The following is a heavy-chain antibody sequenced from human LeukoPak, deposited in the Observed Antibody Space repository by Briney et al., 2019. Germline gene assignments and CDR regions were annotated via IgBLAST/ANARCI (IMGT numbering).Heavy chain of an antibody. CDR3: ARAERITIFGVVTPGYYYYMDV. CDR2: IIPIFGTA. Sequence: ASVKVSCKASAGTFSSYAISWVRQAPGQGLEWMGGIIPIFGTANYAQKFQGRVTITADESTSTAYMELSSLRSEDTAVYYCARAERITIFGVVTPGYYYYMDVWGKGTTVTVSS. V-gene: IGHV1-69*13. D-gene: IGHD3-3*01. CDR1: AGTFSSYA. J-gene: IGHJ6*03.